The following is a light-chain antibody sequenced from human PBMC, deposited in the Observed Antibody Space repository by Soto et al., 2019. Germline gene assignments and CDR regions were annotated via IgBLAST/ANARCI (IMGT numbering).Light chain of an antibody. Sequence: DIVMTQSPDSLAVSLGERATINCKSSQSVLYSSNNKNYLAWYQQKPGQPPKLLIYWSSTRKSGVPDRFSGSGSGTEFTLTIYSLQAEDVAVCYCQQYYSTPITFGQGTRLEIK. CDR1: QSVLYSSNNKNY. CDR2: WSS. V-gene: IGKV4-1*01. CDR3: QQYYSTPIT. J-gene: IGKJ5*01.